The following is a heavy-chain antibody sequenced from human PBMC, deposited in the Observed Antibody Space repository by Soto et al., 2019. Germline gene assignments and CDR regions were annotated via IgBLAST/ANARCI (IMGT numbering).Heavy chain of an antibody. CDR3: PKDKGSSWYEIDY. CDR1: GFTFSNYA. V-gene: IGHV3-23*01. CDR2: ISGSGGST. Sequence: EVQLLESGGGLVQPGGSLRLSCAASGFTFSNYAVTWVRQAPGKGLEWVSTISGSGGSTYYADSVKGRFTISRDNSKNAQYMQMNSLRAEDTAVYYCPKDKGSSWYEIDYWGQGTLFTVSS. D-gene: IGHD6-13*01. J-gene: IGHJ4*02.